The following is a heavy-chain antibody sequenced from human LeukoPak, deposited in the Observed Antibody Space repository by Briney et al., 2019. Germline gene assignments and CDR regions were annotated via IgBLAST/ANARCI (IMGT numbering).Heavy chain of an antibody. CDR2: IIPIFGTA. V-gene: IGHV1-69*13. CDR3: ARQTLWSAYYFDY. Sequence: SVKVSWKASGGTFSSYAISWVRQAPGQGLEWMGGIIPIFGTANYAQKFQGRVTITADESTNTAYMELRSLRSDDTAVYYCARQTLWSAYYFDYWGQGTLVTVSS. D-gene: IGHD3-10*02. CDR1: GGTFSSYA. J-gene: IGHJ4*02.